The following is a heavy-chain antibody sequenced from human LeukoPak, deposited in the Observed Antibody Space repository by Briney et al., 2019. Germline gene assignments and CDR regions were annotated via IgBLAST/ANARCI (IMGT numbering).Heavy chain of an antibody. CDR3: ARAAYSSTWYSRYFDL. CDR1: GFTFTTYW. V-gene: IGHV3-7*01. D-gene: IGHD6-13*01. Sequence: GGSLLLSCAASGFTFTTYWMSWVRQAPGKGLEWVANMKPDGSEIFYVDSVKGRFTISRDNAMNTLYLQMNSLRAGDTAVYYCARAAYSSTWYSRYFDLWGRGTLVTVSS. J-gene: IGHJ2*01. CDR2: MKPDGSEI.